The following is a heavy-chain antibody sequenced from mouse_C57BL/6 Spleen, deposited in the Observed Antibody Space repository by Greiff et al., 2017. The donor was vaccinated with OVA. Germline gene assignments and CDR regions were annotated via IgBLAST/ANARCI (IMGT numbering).Heavy chain of an antibody. CDR2: ISSGGSYT. D-gene: IGHD1-1*01. V-gene: IGHV5-6*01. CDR1: GFTFSSYG. CDR3: ARHYCGSSYEGYWYFDV. Sequence: EVKVVESGGDLVKPGGSLKLSCAASGFTFSSYGMSWVRQTPDKRLEWVATISSGGSYTYYPDSVKGRFTISRDNAKNTLYLQMSSLKSEDTAMYYGARHYCGSSYEGYWYFDVWGTGTTVTVSS. J-gene: IGHJ1*03.